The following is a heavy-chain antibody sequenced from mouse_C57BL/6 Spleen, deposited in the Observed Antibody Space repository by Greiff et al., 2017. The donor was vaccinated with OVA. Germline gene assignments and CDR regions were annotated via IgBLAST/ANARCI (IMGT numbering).Heavy chain of an antibody. J-gene: IGHJ1*03. CDR2: IDPSDSYT. D-gene: IGHD2-1*01. CDR3: ARWKMGYGNWYFDV. Sequence: QVQLQQPGAELVMPGASVKLSCKASGYTFTSYWMHWVKQRPGQGLEWIGEIDPSDSYTNYNQKFTGNSTLTVDKSSSTAYMQLSSLTSEDSAVYYCARWKMGYGNWYFDVWGTGTTVTVSS. CDR1: GYTFTSYW. V-gene: IGHV1-69*01.